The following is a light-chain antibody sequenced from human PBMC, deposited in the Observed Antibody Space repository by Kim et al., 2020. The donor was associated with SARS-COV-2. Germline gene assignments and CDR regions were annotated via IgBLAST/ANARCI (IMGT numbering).Light chain of an antibody. CDR3: QHYDSYYTWT. V-gene: IGKV1-5*01. J-gene: IGKJ1*01. CDR1: QNFGTW. Sequence: ASVGDRDTITCLASQNFGTWLAWYQQKPGKAPKFLIFDASSLERGVPSRFSVSGSATEFTLTISRLQPDDFSSYYCQHYDSYYTWTFGQVTRVEI. CDR2: DAS.